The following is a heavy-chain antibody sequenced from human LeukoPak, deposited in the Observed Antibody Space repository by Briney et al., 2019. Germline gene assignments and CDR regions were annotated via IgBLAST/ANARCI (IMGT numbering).Heavy chain of an antibody. V-gene: IGHV4-31*03. CDR3: ARVAVNSGSYDGVHFDY. J-gene: IGHJ4*02. CDR1: GGSISSGGYY. Sequence: PSQTLSLTCTVSGGSISSGGYYWSWIRQHPGKGLEWIGYIYYSGSTYYNPSLKSRVTISVDMSKNQFSLKLSSVTAADTAVYYCARVAVNSGSYDGVHFDYWGQGTLVTVSS. D-gene: IGHD3-10*01. CDR2: IYYSGST.